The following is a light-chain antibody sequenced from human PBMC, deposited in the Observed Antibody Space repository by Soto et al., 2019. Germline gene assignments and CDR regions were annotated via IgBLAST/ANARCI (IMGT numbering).Light chain of an antibody. CDR2: DVS. CDR3: SSYTSSSPGPLYV. J-gene: IGLJ1*01. Sequence: QSVLTQPASVSGSPGQSITISCTGTSSDIGGYNYVSWYQQHPGKAPKLMIYDVSNRPSGVSNRFSGSKSGNTASLTISGLQAEDEADYYCSSYTSSSPGPLYVFGTGTKVT. V-gene: IGLV2-14*01. CDR1: SSDIGGYNY.